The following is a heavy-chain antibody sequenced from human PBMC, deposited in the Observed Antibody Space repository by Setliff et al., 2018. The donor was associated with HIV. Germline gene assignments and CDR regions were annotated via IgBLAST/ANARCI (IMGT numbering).Heavy chain of an antibody. CDR2: ITGSGDNT. CDR1: GFTFSSYA. Sequence: HPGGSLRLSCTASGFTFSSYAMSWVRQAPGKGLEWVSGITGSGDNTYYADNVEGWFIISRDNSQNTLYLQMNSLTAEDTAIYYCAKRDYEDSTSYAPFFQYWGQGTLVTVSS. D-gene: IGHD2-2*01. V-gene: IGHV3-23*01. J-gene: IGHJ1*01. CDR3: AKRDYEDSTSYAPFFQY.